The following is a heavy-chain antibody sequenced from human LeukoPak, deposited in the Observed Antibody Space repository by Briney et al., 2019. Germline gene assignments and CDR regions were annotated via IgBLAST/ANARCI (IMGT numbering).Heavy chain of an antibody. CDR1: GYTFTSYY. CDR2: INPSGGST. D-gene: IGHD2-2*01. CDR3: ARSNYCSSTSCSRRYYYYYYGMDV. J-gene: IGHJ6*02. Sequence: AASVTVSCTASGYTFTSYYMHWVRQAPGQGLEWMGIINPSGGSTSYAQKLQGRVTMTTDTSTSTAYMELRSLRSDDTAVYYCARSNYCSSTSCSRRYYYYYYGMDVWGQGTTVTVPS. V-gene: IGHV1-46*01.